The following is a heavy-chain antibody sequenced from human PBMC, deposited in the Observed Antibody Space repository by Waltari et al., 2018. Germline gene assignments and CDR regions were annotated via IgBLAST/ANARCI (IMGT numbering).Heavy chain of an antibody. CDR1: GFTFSNAW. J-gene: IGHJ4*02. D-gene: IGHD3-22*01. Sequence: EVQLVESGGGLVKPGGSLRLSCAASGFTFSNAWMSWVRQAPGKGLEWVGRIKSKTDGGTTDYAAPVKGRFTISRDDSKNTLYLQMNSLKTEDTAVYYCITDPRGITMIGNYFDYWGQGTLVTVSS. CDR2: IKSKTDGGTT. CDR3: ITDPRGITMIGNYFDY. V-gene: IGHV3-15*01.